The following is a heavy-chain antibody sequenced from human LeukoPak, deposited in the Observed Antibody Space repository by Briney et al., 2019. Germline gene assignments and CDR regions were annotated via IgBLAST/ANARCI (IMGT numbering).Heavy chain of an antibody. V-gene: IGHV6-1*01. Sequence: SQTLSLTCAISGDSVSSNSAAWNWIRQSPSRGLEWLGRTYYRSKWSTDYAVSLKSRLTISPGTSNNQFSLQLNSVTPEDTAVYYCARDPGAFDIWGPGTMVTVSS. CDR3: ARDPGAFDI. J-gene: IGHJ3*02. CDR2: TYYRSKWST. CDR1: GDSVSSNSAA.